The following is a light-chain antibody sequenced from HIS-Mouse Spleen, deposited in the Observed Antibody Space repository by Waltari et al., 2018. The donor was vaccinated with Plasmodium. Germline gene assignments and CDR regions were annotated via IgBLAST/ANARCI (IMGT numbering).Light chain of an antibody. Sequence: EIVLTQSPGTLSLSPGESAPLSCRASQSVSSSYLAWYQQKPGQAPRLLIYGASSRATGIPDRFSGSGSGTDFTLTISRLEPEDFAVYYCQQYGSSFTFGPGTKVDIK. V-gene: IGKV3-20*01. CDR3: QQYGSSFT. CDR1: QSVSSSY. J-gene: IGKJ3*01. CDR2: GAS.